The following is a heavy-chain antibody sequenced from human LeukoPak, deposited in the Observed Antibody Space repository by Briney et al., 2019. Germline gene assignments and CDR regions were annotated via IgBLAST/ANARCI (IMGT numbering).Heavy chain of an antibody. J-gene: IGHJ4*02. CDR2: FYYSGST. CDR1: GGSITSSNYY. Sequence: SETLSLTCTVSGGSITSSNYYWGWIRQPPGKGLEWIGSFYYSGSTNYNPSLKSRVTISVDTSKNQFSLKMRSVTAADTAVYYCARGASSGYYYVRERGYYFDYWGQGTLITVSS. D-gene: IGHD3-22*01. V-gene: IGHV4-39*07. CDR3: ARGASSGYYYVRERGYYFDY.